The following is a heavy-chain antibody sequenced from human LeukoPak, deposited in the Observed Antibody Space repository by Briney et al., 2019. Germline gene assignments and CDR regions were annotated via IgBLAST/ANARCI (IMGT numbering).Heavy chain of an antibody. D-gene: IGHD1-7*01. V-gene: IGHV4-39*07. CDR3: ARVLMAGLELPSPRPDV. CDR2: IYNSGST. Sequence: PSETLSLTCTVSGGSFSSSRDYWGWIRQPPGKGLEWIGSIYNSGSTSYNPSLKSRVTISVDTSKSQFSLKLSSVTAADTAVYYCARVLMAGLELPSPRPDVWGQGTTVTVSS. CDR1: GGSFSSSRDY. J-gene: IGHJ6*02.